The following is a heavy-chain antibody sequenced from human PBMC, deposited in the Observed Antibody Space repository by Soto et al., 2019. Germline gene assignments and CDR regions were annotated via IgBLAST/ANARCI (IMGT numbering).Heavy chain of an antibody. CDR1: GFTFSSYA. CDR3: AKDGSLAVAGSYYYYGMDV. Sequence: EVQLLESGGGLVQPGGSLRLSCAASGFTFSSYAMSWVRQAPGKGLEWVSAISGSGGSTYYADSVKGRFTISRDNSKNTLYLQMNSLRAEDTAVYYCAKDGSLAVAGSYYYYGMDVWGQGTTVTVSS. D-gene: IGHD6-19*01. V-gene: IGHV3-23*01. J-gene: IGHJ6*02. CDR2: ISGSGGST.